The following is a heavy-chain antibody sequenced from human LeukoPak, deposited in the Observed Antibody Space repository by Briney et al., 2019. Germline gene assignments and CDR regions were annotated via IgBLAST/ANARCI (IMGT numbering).Heavy chain of an antibody. Sequence: GRSLRLSCAASGFTFSSYAMHWVRQAPGKGLEWVAVISYDGSNKYYADSVKGRFTISRDNSKNTLYLQMNSLRAEDTAVYYCARSGSGSYYNVYDYWGQGTLVTVSS. J-gene: IGHJ4*02. CDR2: ISYDGSNK. CDR1: GFTFSSYA. D-gene: IGHD3-10*01. CDR3: ARSGSGSYYNVYDY. V-gene: IGHV3-30-3*01.